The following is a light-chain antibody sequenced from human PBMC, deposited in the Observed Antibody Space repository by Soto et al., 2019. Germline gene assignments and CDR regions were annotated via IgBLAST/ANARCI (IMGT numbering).Light chain of an antibody. Sequence: DIQMTQSPSTLSASVGDRVTITCRASQSISSWLAWYQQKPGKAPKLLIYDASSLESGVPSRFSGSGSGTEFTLTISSLQPDDFATYYCQTYNSYSITFGQGTRLDIK. CDR1: QSISSW. V-gene: IGKV1-5*01. CDR3: QTYNSYSIT. J-gene: IGKJ5*01. CDR2: DAS.